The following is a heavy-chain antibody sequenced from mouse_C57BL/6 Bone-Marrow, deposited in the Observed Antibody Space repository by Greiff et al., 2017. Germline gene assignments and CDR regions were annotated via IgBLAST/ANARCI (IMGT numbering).Heavy chain of an antibody. CDR3: ARRLTGTGGFAY. D-gene: IGHD4-1*01. Sequence: VQLKQSGAELVRPGASVKLSCTASGFNIKDYYMHWVKQRPEQGLEWIGRIDPEDGDTEYAPKFQGKSTLTVDKSSSTAYMQLSSLTSEDSAVYYCARRLTGTGGFAYWGQGTLVTVSA. CDR2: IDPEDGDT. J-gene: IGHJ3*01. CDR1: GFNIKDYY. V-gene: IGHV14-1*01.